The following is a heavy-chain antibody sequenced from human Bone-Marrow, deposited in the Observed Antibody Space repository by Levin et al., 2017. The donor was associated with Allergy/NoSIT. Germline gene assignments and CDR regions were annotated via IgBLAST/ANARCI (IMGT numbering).Heavy chain of an antibody. D-gene: IGHD2-15*01. J-gene: IGHJ4*02. Sequence: GGSLRLSCVASGFTFDDYGMSWVRQAPGKGLEFVSGISWNGGTIGYADSVKGRFTISRDNAKNSLSLQMNSVRAEDTAFYYCARRDCSGGTCYLDYWGQGTLVTVSS. V-gene: IGHV3-20*04. CDR2: ISWNGGTI. CDR3: ARRDCSGGTCYLDY. CDR1: GFTFDDYG.